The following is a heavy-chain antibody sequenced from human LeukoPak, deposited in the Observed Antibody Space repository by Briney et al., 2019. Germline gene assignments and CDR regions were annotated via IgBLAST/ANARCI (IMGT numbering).Heavy chain of an antibody. CDR2: IYYSGST. CDR3: AREGYYYDSSGPTALFDY. D-gene: IGHD3-22*01. CDR1: GGSISSGGYY. Sequence: SQTLSLTCTVSGGSISSGGYYWSWIRQHPGKGLEWIAYIYYSGSTNYNPSLKSRVTISVDTSKNQFSLKLSSVTAADTAVYYCAREGYYYDSSGPTALFDYWGQGTLVTVSS. V-gene: IGHV4-61*08. J-gene: IGHJ4*02.